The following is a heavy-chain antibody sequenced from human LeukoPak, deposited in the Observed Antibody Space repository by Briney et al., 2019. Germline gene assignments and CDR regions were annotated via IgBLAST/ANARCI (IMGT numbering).Heavy chain of an antibody. Sequence: SETLSLTCTVSGGSISSGSYYWSWIRQPAGKGLEWIGRIYTSGSTNYNPSLKSRVTISVDTSKNQFSLKLSSVTAADTAVYYCASPRDDRYYYYYMDVWGKGTTVTVSS. CDR3: ASPRDDRYYYYYMDV. J-gene: IGHJ6*03. CDR2: IYTSGST. CDR1: GGSISSGSYY. V-gene: IGHV4-61*02. D-gene: IGHD5-24*01.